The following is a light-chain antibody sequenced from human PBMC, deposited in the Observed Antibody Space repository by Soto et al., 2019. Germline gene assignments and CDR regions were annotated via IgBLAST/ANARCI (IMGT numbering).Light chain of an antibody. Sequence: EIVLTQSPATLSLSPGERATLSCRASQSVSSYLAWYHQKPGQAPRLLLYDASNRATGIPARFSGSGSGTDFTLTISRLEPEDFAVYYWQQRSNWFTFGGGTKVEIK. CDR2: DAS. CDR3: QQRSNWFT. CDR1: QSVSSY. J-gene: IGKJ4*01. V-gene: IGKV3-11*01.